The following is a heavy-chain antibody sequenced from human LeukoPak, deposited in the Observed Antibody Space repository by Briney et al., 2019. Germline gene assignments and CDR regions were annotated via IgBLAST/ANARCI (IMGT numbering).Heavy chain of an antibody. V-gene: IGHV3-43*01. CDR3: VKEVRGSSWTGFDY. Sequence: PGGSLRLSCAASGFTFDDYSLHWVRQPPGKGLEWVSLINKDGDRTFYADSVEGRITISRDNSKDSLFLQMNSLKTEDTALYYCVKEVRGSSWTGFDYWGQGTLVTVSS. J-gene: IGHJ4*02. D-gene: IGHD6-13*01. CDR1: GFTFDDYS. CDR2: INKDGDRT.